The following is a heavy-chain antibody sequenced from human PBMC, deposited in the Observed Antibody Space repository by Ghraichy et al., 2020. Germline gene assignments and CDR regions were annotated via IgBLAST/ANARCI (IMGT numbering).Heavy chain of an antibody. CDR2: ISGSGGST. Sequence: GGSLRLSCAASGFTFSSYAMSWVRQAPGKGLEWVSAISGSGGSTYYADSVKGRFTISRDNSKNTLYLQMNSLRAEDTAVYYCAKDLLSVTAARRFQHWGQGTLVTVSS. CDR3: AKDLLSVTAARRFQH. V-gene: IGHV3-23*01. CDR1: GFTFSSYA. J-gene: IGHJ1*01. D-gene: IGHD6-6*01.